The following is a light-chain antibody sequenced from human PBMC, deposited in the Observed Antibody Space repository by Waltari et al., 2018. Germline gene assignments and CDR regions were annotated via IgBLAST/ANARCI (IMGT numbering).Light chain of an antibody. CDR3: CSYTGGYTWV. V-gene: IGLV2-11*01. CDR2: DVP. CDR1: SSDLSTYNY. J-gene: IGLJ3*02. Sequence: QSALTQPRSVSGSPGQSVPISCTGTSSDLSTYNYVPWYQQHPGKAPKLLIHDVPRGPSGVPDRFSGYRSGNTASLTISGLQAEDEADYYCCSYTGGYTWVFGGGTKLTVL.